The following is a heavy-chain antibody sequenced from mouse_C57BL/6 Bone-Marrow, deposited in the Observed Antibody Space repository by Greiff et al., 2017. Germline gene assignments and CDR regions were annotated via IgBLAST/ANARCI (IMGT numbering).Heavy chain of an antibody. CDR3: ARDQELRGDY. CDR1: GFTFSSYA. CDR2: ISDGGSYT. D-gene: IGHD1-1*01. J-gene: IGHJ2*01. V-gene: IGHV5-4*01. Sequence: EVKVVESGGGLVKPGGSLKLSCAASGFTFSSYAMSWVRQTPEKRLAWVATISDGGSYTYSPDNVKGRFTISRDNAKNNLYLQMSHRKSEDTAMYYCARDQELRGDYGGQGTTRTVSS.